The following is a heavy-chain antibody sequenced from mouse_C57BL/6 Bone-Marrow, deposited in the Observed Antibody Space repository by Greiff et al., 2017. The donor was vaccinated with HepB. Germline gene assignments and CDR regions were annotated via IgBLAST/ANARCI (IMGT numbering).Heavy chain of an antibody. J-gene: IGHJ4*01. CDR3: ARESPPTGTGAMDY. Sequence: EVQLQESGPGLVKPSQTVFLTCTVTGISITTGNYRWSWIRQFPGNKLEWIGYIYYSGTITYNPSLTSRTTITRDTPKNQFFLEMNSLTAEDTATYYCARESPPTGTGAMDYWGQGTSVTVSS. D-gene: IGHD4-1*02. CDR1: GISITTGNYR. V-gene: IGHV3-5*01. CDR2: IYYSGTI.